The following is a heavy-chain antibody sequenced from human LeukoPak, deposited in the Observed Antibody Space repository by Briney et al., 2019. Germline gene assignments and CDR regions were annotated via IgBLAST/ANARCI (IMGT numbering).Heavy chain of an antibody. V-gene: IGHV4-30-2*01. J-gene: IGHJ5*02. D-gene: IGHD3-16*01. CDR1: GGSISSGGYY. Sequence: SQTLSLTCTVSGGSISSGGYYWSWIRQPPGKGLEWIGYIYHSGSTYYNPSLKSRVTISVDRSKNQFSLKLSSVTAADTAVYYCARVDYEENWFDPWGQGTLVTVSS. CDR3: ARVDYEENWFDP. CDR2: IYHSGST.